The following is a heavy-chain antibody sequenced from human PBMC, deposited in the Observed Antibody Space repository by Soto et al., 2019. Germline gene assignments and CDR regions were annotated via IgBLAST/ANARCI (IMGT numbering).Heavy chain of an antibody. CDR1: GFTFSSYS. CDR3: ARGEGGYCSGGSCYPYYFDY. J-gene: IGHJ4*02. V-gene: IGHV3-21*01. D-gene: IGHD2-15*01. CDR2: ISSSSSYI. Sequence: EVQLVESGGGLVKPGGSLRLSCAASGFTFSSYSMNWVRQAPGKGLEWVSSISSSSSYIYYADSVKGRFTISRDNAKNSLYLQMNSLRAEDTAVYYCARGEGGYCSGGSCYPYYFDYWGQGPLVTVSS.